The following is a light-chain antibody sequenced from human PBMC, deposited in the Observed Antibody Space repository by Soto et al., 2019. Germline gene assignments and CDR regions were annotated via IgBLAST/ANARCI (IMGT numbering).Light chain of an antibody. CDR2: DAS. CDR1: QDIGNY. CDR3: QQDYNVPIT. Sequence: IPLPHSPSSLSACVGDRVTVTCQASQDIGNYLNWYQQRPGKAPKLLILDASSLDTGVPSRFSGSGSGTDFTFTISSLQSEDIATYYCQQDYNVPITFGQGTRLEI. J-gene: IGKJ5*01. V-gene: IGKV1-33*01.